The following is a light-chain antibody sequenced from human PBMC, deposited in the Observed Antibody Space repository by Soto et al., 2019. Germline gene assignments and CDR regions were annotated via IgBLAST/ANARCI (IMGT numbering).Light chain of an antibody. CDR3: GSYTSSSTWI. Sequence: QSVLTQPASVSGSPGQSITISCTGTSSDVGGYNYVSWYQQHPGKAPKLIIYEVSNRPSGVSNRFSGSKSGNTASLAISGLQAEDEADYYCGSYTSSSTWIFGGGTKLTVL. J-gene: IGLJ2*01. CDR1: SSDVGGYNY. V-gene: IGLV2-14*01. CDR2: EVS.